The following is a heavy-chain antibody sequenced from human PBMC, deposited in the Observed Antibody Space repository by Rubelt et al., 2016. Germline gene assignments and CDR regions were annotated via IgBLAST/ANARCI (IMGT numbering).Heavy chain of an antibody. CDR3: EVYYDSSGFVDY. D-gene: IGHD3-22*01. V-gene: IGHV4-59*12. Sequence: QVQLQESGPGLVKPSETLSLTCTVSGGSISSYYWSWIRQPPGKGLEWIGYIDYSGSTNYNPSLKSRVTTSVDTSKDQFSLKLSVVAAADTAVYYWEVYYDSSGFVDYWGQGTLVTVSS. CDR1: GGSISSYY. CDR2: IDYSGST. J-gene: IGHJ4*02.